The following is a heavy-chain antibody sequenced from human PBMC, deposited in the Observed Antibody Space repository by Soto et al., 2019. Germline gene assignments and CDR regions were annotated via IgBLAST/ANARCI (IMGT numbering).Heavy chain of an antibody. CDR3: XXXXXPEDY. J-gene: IGHJ4*02. V-gene: IGHV1-18*01. Sequence: QVQLVQSGAEVKKPGASVKVSCKASGYTFTSYGISWVRQXPGQGLEWMGWISAYNGNTNYAQKLQGRVTMTTDTXXXXXXXXXXXXXXXXXXXXXXXXXXXPEDYWGQGTLVTVSS. CDR1: GYTFTSYG. CDR2: ISAYNGNT.